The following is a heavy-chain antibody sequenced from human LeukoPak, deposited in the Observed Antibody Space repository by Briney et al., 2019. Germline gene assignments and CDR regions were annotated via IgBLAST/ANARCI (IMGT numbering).Heavy chain of an antibody. CDR3: ARPPYYDIVIGPFDS. D-gene: IGHD3-9*01. CDR1: EFTFKNNA. J-gene: IGHJ4*02. Sequence: GGSPRLSCVASEFTFKNNAMHWVRQAPGKGLEWVAVIWYDGSNQYYADSVKGRFTISRDNSKNTLYLEMNSLRAEDTAVYYCARPPYYDIVIGPFDSWGQGTLVTVSP. CDR2: IWYDGSNQ. V-gene: IGHV3-33*01.